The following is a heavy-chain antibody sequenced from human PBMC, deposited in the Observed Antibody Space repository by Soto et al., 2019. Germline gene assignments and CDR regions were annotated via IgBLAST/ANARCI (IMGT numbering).Heavy chain of an antibody. CDR2: IIPIFGTA. CDR3: ARDSGYCSSTSCYTRYYGMDV. Sequence: SVKVSCKASGGTFSSYAISWVRQAPGQGLEWMGGIIPIFGTANYAQKFQGRVTITADESTSTAYMELSSLRSEDTAVHYCARDSGYCSSTSCYTRYYGMDVWG. CDR1: GGTFSSYA. D-gene: IGHD2-2*02. J-gene: IGHJ6*02. V-gene: IGHV1-69*13.